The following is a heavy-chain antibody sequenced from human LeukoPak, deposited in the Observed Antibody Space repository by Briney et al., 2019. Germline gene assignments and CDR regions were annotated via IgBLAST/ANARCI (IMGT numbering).Heavy chain of an antibody. D-gene: IGHD1-26*01. Sequence: GGSLRLSCAASGFTVSSNYMSWVRQAPGKGLEWVSVIYSGGSTYYADSVKGRFTISRDNSKNMLYLQMNSLRAEDTAVYYCARVASGSYLDAFDIWGQGTMVTVSS. CDR3: ARVASGSYLDAFDI. J-gene: IGHJ3*02. V-gene: IGHV3-66*01. CDR2: IYSGGST. CDR1: GFTVSSNY.